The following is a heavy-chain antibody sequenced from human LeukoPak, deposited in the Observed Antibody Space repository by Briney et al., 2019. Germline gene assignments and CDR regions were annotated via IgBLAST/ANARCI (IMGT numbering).Heavy chain of an antibody. CDR3: AFWSGSIPSRDAFDI. Sequence: GASLKISCKGSGSIFTSYWIGWVRQLPGKGLEWMGIIYPGDSDTRYSPSFQGQVTISADKSISTAYLQWSSLKASDTAMYYCAFWSGSIPSRDAFDIWGQGTMVTVSS. V-gene: IGHV5-51*01. CDR2: IYPGDSDT. D-gene: IGHD2-21*01. J-gene: IGHJ3*02. CDR1: GSIFTSYW.